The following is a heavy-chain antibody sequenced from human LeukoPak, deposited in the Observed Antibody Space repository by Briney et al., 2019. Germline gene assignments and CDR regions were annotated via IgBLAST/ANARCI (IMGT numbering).Heavy chain of an antibody. CDR3: ASEAQYSGSYYSFGY. CDR1: GGSFSGYY. J-gene: IGHJ4*02. D-gene: IGHD1-26*01. CDR2: INHSGST. V-gene: IGHV4-34*01. Sequence: PSETLSLTCAVYGGSFSGYYWSWIRQPPGKGLEWIWEINHSGSTNYNPSLKSRVTISVDTSKNQFSLKLSSVTAADTAVYYCASEAQYSGSYYSFGYWGQGTLVTVSS.